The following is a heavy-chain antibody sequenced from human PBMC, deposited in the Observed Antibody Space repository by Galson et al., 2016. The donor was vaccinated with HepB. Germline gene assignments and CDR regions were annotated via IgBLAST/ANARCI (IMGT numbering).Heavy chain of an antibody. CDR1: GYSFSSYW. J-gene: IGHJ2*01. Sequence: QSGAEVKKPGESLKISCKGSGYSFSSYWIGWVRQMPGKGLEWMGIISPGDSDTRYSPSFQGQVTISVDKAINTAYMQWSSLKASDSGIYYCARRPPVTGRSGHYFDSWGRGTLVTVSS. CDR2: ISPGDSDT. CDR3: ARRPPVTGRSGHYFDS. V-gene: IGHV5-51*01. D-gene: IGHD2/OR15-2a*01.